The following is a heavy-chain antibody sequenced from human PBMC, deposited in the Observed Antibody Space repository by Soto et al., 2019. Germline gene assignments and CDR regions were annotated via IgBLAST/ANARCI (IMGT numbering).Heavy chain of an antibody. D-gene: IGHD7-27*01. CDR3: AKDLRGEGDY. V-gene: IGHV3-30-3*01. CDR2: ITYDGSNT. CDR1: GFTFRNHA. J-gene: IGHJ4*02. Sequence: GGSLRLSCAASGFTFRNHAMHWVRQAPGKGLEWLAVITYDGSNTYYTDSVKGRFTISRDNSKNTLYLQMNSLRAEDTAVYYCAKDLRGEGDYWGQGTLVTVSS.